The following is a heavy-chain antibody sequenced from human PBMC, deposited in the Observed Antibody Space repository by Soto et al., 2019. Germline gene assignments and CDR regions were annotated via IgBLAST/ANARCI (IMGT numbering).Heavy chain of an antibody. D-gene: IGHD6-25*01. CDR1: RFTFSGSA. CDR2: IRSKANSYAT. J-gene: IGHJ6*03. V-gene: IGHV3-73*01. Sequence: EVQLVESGGGLVQPGGSLKLSCAASRFTFSGSAMQWVRQASGKGLEWVGRIRSKANSYATAYAASVKGRFTISRDDSKNTAYLQMNSLKTEDTAVYYCTRQQRVSYYYMDVWGKGTTVTVSS. CDR3: TRQQRVSYYYMDV.